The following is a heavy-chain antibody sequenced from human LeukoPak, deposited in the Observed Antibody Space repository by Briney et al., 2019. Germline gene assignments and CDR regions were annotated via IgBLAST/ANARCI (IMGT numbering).Heavy chain of an antibody. J-gene: IGHJ4*02. Sequence: GGSLRLSCAASGFTFSDYYMSWIRQAPGKGLEWVSYISSSGSTIYYADPVKGRFTISRDNAKNSLYLQMNSLRAEDTAVYYCARDRRVGYYYDSGFDYWGQGTLVTVSS. V-gene: IGHV3-11*01. D-gene: IGHD3-22*01. CDR2: ISSSGSTI. CDR3: ARDRRVGYYYDSGFDY. CDR1: GFTFSDYY.